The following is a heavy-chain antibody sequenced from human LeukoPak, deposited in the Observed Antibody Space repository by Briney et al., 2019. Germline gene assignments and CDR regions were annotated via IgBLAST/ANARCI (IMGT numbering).Heavy chain of an antibody. V-gene: IGHV3-23*01. CDR2: ISGSGGST. J-gene: IGHJ4*02. D-gene: IGHD5-12*01. Sequence: GSLRLSCAASGFTFSSYAMSWVRQAPGKGLEWVSAISGSGGSTYYADSVKGRFTISRDNSKNTLYLQMNSLRAEDTAVYYCAKLFKVATHSYYYFDYWGQGTLVTVSS. CDR3: AKLFKVATHSYYYFDY. CDR1: GFTFSSYA.